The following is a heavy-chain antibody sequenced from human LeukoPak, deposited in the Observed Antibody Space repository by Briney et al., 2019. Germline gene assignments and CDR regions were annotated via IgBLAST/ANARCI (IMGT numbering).Heavy chain of an antibody. CDR2: IYTSGST. CDR3: ARHQASSGSPRFDY. Sequence: PSETLSLTCAVYGGSFSGYYWSWIRQPAGKGLEWIGRIYTSGSTNYNPSLKSRVTMSVDTSKNQFSLKLNSVTAADTAVYYCARHQASSGSPRFDYWGQGTLVTVSS. V-gene: IGHV4-59*10. CDR1: GGSFSGYY. D-gene: IGHD3-10*01. J-gene: IGHJ4*02.